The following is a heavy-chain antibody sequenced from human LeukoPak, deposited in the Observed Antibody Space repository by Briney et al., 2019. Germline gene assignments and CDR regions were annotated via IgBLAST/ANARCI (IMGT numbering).Heavy chain of an antibody. CDR2: INPASGGT. D-gene: IGHD4-23*01. CDR1: GFIFTGYY. CDR3: VREGNQDLSKDFDF. J-gene: IGHJ4*02. V-gene: IGHV1-2*02. Sequence: EASVKVSCKASGFIFTGYYIHWVRLAPGHGLEWMGYINPASGGTSSPPILRDRVTLTTDTSVSAAYMERSSLLSDDTAVYYCVREGNQDLSKDFDFWGQGTLVTVSS.